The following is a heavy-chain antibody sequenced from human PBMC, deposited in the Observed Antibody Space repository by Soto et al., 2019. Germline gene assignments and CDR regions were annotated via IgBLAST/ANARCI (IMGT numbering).Heavy chain of an antibody. CDR2: ISAAGGTT. CDR3: AKDPWVQLWLPYFDY. D-gene: IGHD5-18*01. Sequence: PGGSLRLSCAASGFTFDTNGMTWVRQAPGKGLEWVSAISAAGGTTYYADPVKGRFTISRDNSKNTLYLQMNSLRAEDTAVYYCAKDPWVQLWLPYFDYWGQGTLVTVSS. CDR1: GFTFDTNG. J-gene: IGHJ4*02. V-gene: IGHV3-23*01.